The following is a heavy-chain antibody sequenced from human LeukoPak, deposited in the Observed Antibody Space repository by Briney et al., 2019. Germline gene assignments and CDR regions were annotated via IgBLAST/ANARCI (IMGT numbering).Heavy chain of an antibody. V-gene: IGHV3-23*01. D-gene: IGHD3-10*01. J-gene: IGHJ4*02. Sequence: GGSLRPSCAASGFTFSSNAMNWVRQAPGKGLEWVAAIYGRGETTYYADLVKGRFTISRDNSKNTLYLQMNGLRAEDTAVYYCAKTAMIKVIINTYPKGLNYWGQGTLVTVSS. CDR2: IYGRGETT. CDR1: GFTFSSNA. CDR3: AKTAMIKVIINTYPKGLNY.